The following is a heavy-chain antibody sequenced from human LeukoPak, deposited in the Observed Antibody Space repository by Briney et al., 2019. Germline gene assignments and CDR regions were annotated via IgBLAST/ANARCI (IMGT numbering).Heavy chain of an antibody. CDR1: GFTFSSYA. V-gene: IGHV3-64*01. CDR3: AKGWGSGDY. D-gene: IGHD7-27*01. Sequence: GGSLRLSCAASGFTFSSYAMHWVRQAPGQGLEYVSAISSNGGSTYYANSVKGRFTISRDNSKNTLYLQMGSLRAEDTAVYYCAKGWGSGDYWGQGTLVTVSS. J-gene: IGHJ4*02. CDR2: ISSNGGST.